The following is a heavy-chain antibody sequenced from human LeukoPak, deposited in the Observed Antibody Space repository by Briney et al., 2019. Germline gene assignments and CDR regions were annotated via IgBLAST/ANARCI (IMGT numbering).Heavy chain of an antibody. CDR2: IKSKTDGGTT. J-gene: IGHJ1*01. Sequence: GGSLRLSCAASGFTLSNAWMSWVRQAPGKGLEWVGRIKSKTDGGTTDYAAPVKGRFTISRDDSKNTLYPQMNSLKTEDTAVYYCTTGSPVGATTAEYFQHWGQGTLVTVSS. CDR3: TTGSPVGATTAEYFQH. CDR1: GFTLSNAW. V-gene: IGHV3-15*01. D-gene: IGHD1-26*01.